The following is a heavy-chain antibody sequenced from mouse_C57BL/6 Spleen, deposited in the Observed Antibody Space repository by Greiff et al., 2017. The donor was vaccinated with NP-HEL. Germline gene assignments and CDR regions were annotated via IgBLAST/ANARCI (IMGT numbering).Heavy chain of an antibody. Sequence: QVQLKQPGAELVMPGASVKLSCKASGYTFTSYWMHWVKQRPGQGLEWIGEIVPSDSYTNYNQQFKGKSTLTVDKASSTSYMQLSCLTSEDSAVNYCARDVSGSWFAYWGQGTLVTVSA. CDR3: ARDVSGSWFAY. D-gene: IGHD1-3*01. J-gene: IGHJ3*01. CDR1: GYTFTSYW. CDR2: IVPSDSYT. V-gene: IGHV1-69*01.